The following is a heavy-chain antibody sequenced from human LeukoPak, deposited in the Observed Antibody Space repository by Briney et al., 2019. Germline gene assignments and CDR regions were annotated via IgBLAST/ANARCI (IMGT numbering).Heavy chain of an antibody. D-gene: IGHD2-2*01. J-gene: IGHJ4*02. CDR3: ARSYCSSTSCYYFDY. CDR2: IISSSTYI. V-gene: IGHV3-21*01. CDR1: GFTFSSYS. Sequence: PGGSLRLSCAASGFTFSSYSMNWVRQAPGKGLEWVSSIISSSTYIYYADSVKGRFTISRDNAKNSLYLQMSSLRAEDTAVYYCARSYCSSTSCYYFDYWGQGTLVTVSS.